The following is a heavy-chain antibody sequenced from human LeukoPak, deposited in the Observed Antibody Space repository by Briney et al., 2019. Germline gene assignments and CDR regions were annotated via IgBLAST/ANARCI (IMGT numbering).Heavy chain of an antibody. Sequence: SETLSLTCTVSGGSISSSSYYWGWIRQPPGKGLEWIGSIYHSGSTYYNPSLKSRVTIAVETSKNQFSLKLSSVTAADTAVYYCARGGGGALYCSGGSCYSGLDYWGQGTLVTVSS. V-gene: IGHV4-39*07. CDR1: GGSISSSSYY. D-gene: IGHD2-15*01. CDR2: IYHSGST. CDR3: ARGGGGALYCSGGSCYSGLDY. J-gene: IGHJ4*02.